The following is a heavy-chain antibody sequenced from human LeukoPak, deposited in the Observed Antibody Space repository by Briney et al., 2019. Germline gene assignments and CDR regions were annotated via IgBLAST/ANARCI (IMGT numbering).Heavy chain of an antibody. CDR1: GGSISSYY. V-gene: IGHV4-59*01. CDR2: IYYSGST. CDR3: ARVVSNWFDP. J-gene: IGHJ5*02. Sequence: SETLSLTCTVSGGSISSYYWSWIRQPPGKGLEWIGYIYYSGSTNYNPSIKSRVTISVDTSKNQFSLKLRSVTAADTAVYYGARVVSNWFDPWGQGTLVTVSS. D-gene: IGHD3-10*01.